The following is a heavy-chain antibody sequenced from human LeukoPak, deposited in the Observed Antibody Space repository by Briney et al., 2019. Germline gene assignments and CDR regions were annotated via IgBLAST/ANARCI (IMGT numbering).Heavy chain of an antibody. CDR3: AGLDWYFAL. Sequence: KSSETLSLTCTVSGGSISSYYWSWIRQPPGKGLEWIGYIYYSGSTKYNPSLKSRLTISVDTSKNQVSLKLRSVTAADTAVYYCAGLDWYFALWGRGTLVTVSS. CDR2: IYYSGST. V-gene: IGHV4-59*08. CDR1: GGSISSYY. J-gene: IGHJ2*01.